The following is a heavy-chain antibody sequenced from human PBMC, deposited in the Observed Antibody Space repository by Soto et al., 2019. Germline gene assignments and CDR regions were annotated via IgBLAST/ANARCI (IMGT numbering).Heavy chain of an antibody. D-gene: IGHD6-19*01. J-gene: IGHJ4*02. CDR3: ARVTLAVASDY. CDR2: ISSSGSTI. CDR1: GFTFSSYE. V-gene: IGHV3-48*03. Sequence: QSGGSLRLSCAASGFTFSSYEMNWVRQAPGKGLEWVSYISSSGSTIYYADSVKGRFTISRDNAKNSLYLQMNSLRAEDTAVYYCARVTLAVASDYWGQGTLVTVSS.